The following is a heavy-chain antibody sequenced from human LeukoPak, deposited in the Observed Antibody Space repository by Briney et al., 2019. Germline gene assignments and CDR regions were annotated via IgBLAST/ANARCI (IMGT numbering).Heavy chain of an antibody. CDR2: IYYSGST. Sequence: SETLSLTCTVSGGSISSYYWSWIRQPPGKGLEWIGYIYYSGSTNYNPSLKSRVTISVDTSKNQFSLKLSSVTAADTAVYYCARLGCSSTSCSRHNWFDPWGQGTLVTVSS. CDR3: ARLGCSSTSCSRHNWFDP. CDR1: GGSISSYY. V-gene: IGHV4-59*08. J-gene: IGHJ5*02. D-gene: IGHD2-2*01.